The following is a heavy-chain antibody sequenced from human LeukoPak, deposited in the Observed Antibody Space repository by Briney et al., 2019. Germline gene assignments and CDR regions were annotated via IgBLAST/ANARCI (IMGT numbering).Heavy chain of an antibody. CDR1: GFTFTSSA. D-gene: IGHD5-18*01. J-gene: IGHJ5*02. V-gene: IGHV1-58*02. Sequence: ASVKVSCKASGFTFTSSAMQWVRQARGQRLEWIGWIVVGSGNTSYAQKFQERVTITRDMSTSTAYMELSSLRSEDTAVYYCAAGPGGYSYGYDNWFDPWGQGTLVTVSS. CDR2: IVVGSGNT. CDR3: AAGPGGYSYGYDNWFDP.